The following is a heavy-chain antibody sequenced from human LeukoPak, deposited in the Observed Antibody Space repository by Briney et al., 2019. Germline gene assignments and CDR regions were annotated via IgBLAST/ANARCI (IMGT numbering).Heavy chain of an antibody. CDR1: GFTFSSYA. CDR3: AGSDTYYYYYMGV. Sequence: GGSLRLSCAASGFTFSSYAMSWVRQAPGKGLEWVSAISGSGGTTYYAASVKGRFTISRDNSKNTLYLQMNSLRAEDTAVYYCAGSDTYYYYYMGVWGKGTTVTVSS. V-gene: IGHV3-23*01. D-gene: IGHD5-18*01. CDR2: ISGSGGTT. J-gene: IGHJ6*03.